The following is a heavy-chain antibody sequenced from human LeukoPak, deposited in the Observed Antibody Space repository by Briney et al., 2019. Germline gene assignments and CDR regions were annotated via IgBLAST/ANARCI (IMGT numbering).Heavy chain of an antibody. CDR3: ARGSPMTTVTTLQQLGTHAFDI. Sequence: GGSLRLSCAASGFTVSSNYMSWVRQAPGKGLEWVSVIYSGGSTYYADSVKGRFTISRDNSKNTLYLQMNSLRAEDTAVYYCARGSPMTTVTTLQQLGTHAFDIWGQGTMVTVSS. CDR1: GFTVSSNY. J-gene: IGHJ3*02. CDR2: IYSGGST. D-gene: IGHD4-11*01. V-gene: IGHV3-53*01.